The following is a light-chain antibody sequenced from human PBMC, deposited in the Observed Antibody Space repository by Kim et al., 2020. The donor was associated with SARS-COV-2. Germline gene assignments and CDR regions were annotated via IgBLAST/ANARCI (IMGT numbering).Light chain of an antibody. V-gene: IGLV6-57*04. CDR2: KDN. CDR1: SGSIASNY. CDR3: QSYDSSNQRF. J-gene: IGLJ2*01. Sequence: NFMLTQPHSVSESPGKTVTISCTRSSGSIASNYVHWYQQRPGSAPTIVIYKDNERPSGVPGRFSGSIDSSSNSASLTISGLKTEDEADYYCQSYDSSNQRFFGGGTQLTVL.